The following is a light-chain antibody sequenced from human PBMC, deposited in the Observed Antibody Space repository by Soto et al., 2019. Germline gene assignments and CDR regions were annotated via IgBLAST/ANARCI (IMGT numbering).Light chain of an antibody. CDR1: SSDVGNYNR. J-gene: IGLJ1*01. CDR3: CSYTPSSTYF. CDR2: EVN. Sequence: QSALTQPPSVSGSPGQSVAISCTGTSSDVGNYNRVSWYQQPPGTAPKLMIYEVNNRPSGVPDRFSGSKSGNTAYLTISGLQAEDEAYYYCCSYTPSSTYFCGTGTKLTVL. V-gene: IGLV2-18*02.